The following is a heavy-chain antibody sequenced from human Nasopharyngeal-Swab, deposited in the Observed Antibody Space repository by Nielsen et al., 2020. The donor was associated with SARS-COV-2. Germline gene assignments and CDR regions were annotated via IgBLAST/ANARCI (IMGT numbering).Heavy chain of an antibody. D-gene: IGHD3-3*01. J-gene: IGHJ6*02. CDR2: ISSTGGST. CDR1: GFTFSSYA. V-gene: IGHV3-23*01. Sequence: ETLSLTCAASGFTFSSYAMSWVRQAPGKGLEWVSGISSTGGSTYYADSVKGRFTISRDNSKNTLYVQMNSLRAEDTAVYYCAPRAFGVDKGRGMDAWGQGTTVTVSS. CDR3: APRAFGVDKGRGMDA.